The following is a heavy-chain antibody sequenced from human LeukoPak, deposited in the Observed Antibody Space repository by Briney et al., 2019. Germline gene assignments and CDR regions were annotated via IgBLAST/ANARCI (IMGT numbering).Heavy chain of an antibody. J-gene: IGHJ4*02. Sequence: SETLSLTCTVSGGSLSSHYWSWIRQPPGKGLELIGHIYYTGTTFYNPSLNSRVTISLDTSRNQFSLRLTSVTATDTAVYYCARFSSGCSTASCHLAYWGQGTLVTVSS. CDR3: ARFSSGCSTASCHLAY. CDR1: GGSLSSHY. D-gene: IGHD1-26*01. CDR2: IYYTGTT. V-gene: IGHV4-59*11.